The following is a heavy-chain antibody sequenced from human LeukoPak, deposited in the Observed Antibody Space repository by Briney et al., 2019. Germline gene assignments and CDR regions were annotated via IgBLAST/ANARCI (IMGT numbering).Heavy chain of an antibody. CDR2: MYDSGNT. CDR3: ARKYCSSTRCYDHFDY. CDR1: GGSISGYY. Sequence: SEPLSLTCTVSGGSISGYYWSWTRQPPGEGLEWIGYMYDSGNTKYNTPLKSRVHKSVNQFKNQLSFTHDPVAAADTALYYRARKYCSSTRCYDHFDYWGQGTLVTVSS. D-gene: IGHD2-2*01. V-gene: IGHV4-59*12. J-gene: IGHJ4*02.